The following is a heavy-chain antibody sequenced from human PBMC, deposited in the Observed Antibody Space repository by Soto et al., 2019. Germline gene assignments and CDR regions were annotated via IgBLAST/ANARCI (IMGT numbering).Heavy chain of an antibody. V-gene: IGHV1-69*01. D-gene: IGHD2-15*01. CDR2: IIPIFGTA. J-gene: IGHJ6*02. Sequence: QVQLVQSGAEVKKPGSSVKVSCKASGGTFSSYAISWVRQAPGQGLEWMGGIIPIFGTANYAQKFQGRVKITADESTSTAYMELSSLRSEDTAVYYCARGGGYCSGGSCPPAVYYYGMDVWGQGTTVTVSS. CDR3: ARGGGYCSGGSCPPAVYYYGMDV. CDR1: GGTFSSYA.